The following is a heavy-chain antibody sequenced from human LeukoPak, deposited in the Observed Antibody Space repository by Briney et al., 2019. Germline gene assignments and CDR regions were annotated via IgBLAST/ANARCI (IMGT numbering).Heavy chain of an antibody. CDR2: ISSSGSST. CDR3: AKDRALVPAAMEAFDI. V-gene: IGHV3-23*01. D-gene: IGHD2-2*01. Sequence: GGSLRLSCAASGFTFSSYAMSWVRQAPGKGLEWVSAISSSGSSTYYADSVKGRFTISRDNSKNTMYLQMNSLRAEDTAVYYCAKDRALVPAAMEAFDIWGQGTMVTVSS. J-gene: IGHJ3*02. CDR1: GFTFSSYA.